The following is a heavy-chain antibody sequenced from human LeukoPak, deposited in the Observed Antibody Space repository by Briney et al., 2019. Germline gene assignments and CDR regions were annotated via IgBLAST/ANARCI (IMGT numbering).Heavy chain of an antibody. CDR3: ARAPGRATVTTFWFDP. J-gene: IGHJ5*02. V-gene: IGHV4-34*01. D-gene: IGHD4-17*01. CDR2: INHSGST. Sequence: SETLSLTYAVYGGSFSGYYWSWIRQPPGKGLEWIGEINHSGSTNYNPSLKSRVTISVDTSKNQFSLKLSSVTAADTAVYYCARAPGRATVTTFWFDPWGQGTLVTVSS. CDR1: GGSFSGYY.